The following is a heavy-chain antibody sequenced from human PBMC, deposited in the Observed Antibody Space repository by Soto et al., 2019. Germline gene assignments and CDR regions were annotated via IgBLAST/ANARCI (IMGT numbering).Heavy chain of an antibody. CDR2: ISGGGDAA. D-gene: IGHD7-27*01. CDR1: GFTFINYA. CDR3: ARKILGSTTRPNDWDVDL. Sequence: EVQVLESGGGLVQPGGSLRLSCAGSGFTFINYAMNWVRQAPGKGLEWVSSISGGGDAAFFPDSVRGRFTISRDNSKNTGTLQRNSPGVDDTAGYYCARKILGSTTRPNDWDVDLWGRGTLVTVSS. V-gene: IGHV3-23*01. J-gene: IGHJ2*01.